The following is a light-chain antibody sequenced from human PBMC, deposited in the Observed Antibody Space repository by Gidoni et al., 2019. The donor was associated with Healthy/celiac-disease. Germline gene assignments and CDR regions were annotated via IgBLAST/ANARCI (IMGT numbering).Light chain of an antibody. CDR2: AAS. CDR1: QSISSY. J-gene: IGKJ2*01. Sequence: DIPITPPPSSLSASVGDRVTITFRASQSISSYLNWYQQKPGKAPKLLIYAASSLQSGVPSRFSGSGPGTDFTLTISSLQPEDFATYYCQQSYSTPYTFGQGTKLEIK. CDR3: QQSYSTPYT. V-gene: IGKV1-39*01.